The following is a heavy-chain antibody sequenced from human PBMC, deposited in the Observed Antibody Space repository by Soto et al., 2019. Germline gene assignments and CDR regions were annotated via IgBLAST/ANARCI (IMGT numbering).Heavy chain of an antibody. D-gene: IGHD1-20*01. CDR2: IIPIFGTA. CDR3: ARDNSRSYYYYYGMDV. J-gene: IGHJ6*02. Sequence: SVKVSCKASGGPFISYAIIWVRQAPGQGLEWMGGIIPIFGTANYAQKFQGRVTITADKSTSTAYMELSSLRSEDTAVYYCARDNSRSYYYYYGMDVWGQGTTVTVSS. CDR1: GGPFISYA. V-gene: IGHV1-69*06.